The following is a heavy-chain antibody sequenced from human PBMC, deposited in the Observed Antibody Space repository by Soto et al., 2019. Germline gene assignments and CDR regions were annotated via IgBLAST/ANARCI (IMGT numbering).Heavy chain of an antibody. J-gene: IGHJ6*02. V-gene: IGHV3-30-3*01. CDR3: ARDSYCSGGNCYRYYYGMDV. CDR2: LSYEGNNK. CDR1: GFTFSSYA. Sequence: QVQLVESGGGVVQPGRSLRLSCAASGFTFSSYAIHWVRQAPGKGLEWVAVLSYEGNNKYYADSVKGRFTISRDNSKNTLFLQMNSLRAEDTAVYYCARDSYCSGGNCYRYYYGMDVWGQGTTVTVSS. D-gene: IGHD2-15*01.